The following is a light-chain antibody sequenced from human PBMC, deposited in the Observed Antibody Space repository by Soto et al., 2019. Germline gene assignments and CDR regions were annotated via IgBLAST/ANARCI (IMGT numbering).Light chain of an antibody. CDR2: AAS. CDR3: QQANSFPIT. J-gene: IGKJ5*01. CDR1: QGISRW. V-gene: IGKV1-12*01. Sequence: DIQLTQSPSSVYASAGDRATIPCRASQGISRWLAWYQKKTGKAPKLLIYAASSLQSGVPSRLSGSGSGTDFTLTISRLQPEDFATYDCQQANSFPITFGQGTRLEIK.